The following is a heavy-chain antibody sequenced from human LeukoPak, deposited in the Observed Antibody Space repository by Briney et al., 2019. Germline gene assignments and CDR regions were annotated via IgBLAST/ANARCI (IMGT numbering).Heavy chain of an antibody. V-gene: IGHV1-2*02. CDR2: INPNSGGT. CDR1: GYTFTGYH. CDR3: ASQGIAVAGTGDWFDP. D-gene: IGHD6-19*01. J-gene: IGHJ5*02. Sequence: ASVKVSCKASGYTFTGYHMHWVRQAPGQGLEWMGWINPNSGGTNYARKFQGRVTMTRDTSISTAYMELSRLRSDDTAVYYCASQGIAVAGTGDWFDPWGQGTLVTVSS.